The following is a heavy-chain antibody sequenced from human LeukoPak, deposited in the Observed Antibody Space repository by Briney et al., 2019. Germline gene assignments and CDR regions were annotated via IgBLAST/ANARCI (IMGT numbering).Heavy chain of an antibody. D-gene: IGHD2-21*02. J-gene: IGHJ4*02. Sequence: ASVKVSCKASGGTFSSYAISWVRQAPGQGLEWMGGIIPIFGTANYAQKFQSRVTITADESTSTAYMELSSLRSEDTAVYYCARSRARDSTMFYCGGDCYFDYWGQGTLVTVSS. V-gene: IGHV1-69*13. CDR3: ARSRARDSTMFYCGGDCYFDY. CDR2: IIPIFGTA. CDR1: GGTFSSYA.